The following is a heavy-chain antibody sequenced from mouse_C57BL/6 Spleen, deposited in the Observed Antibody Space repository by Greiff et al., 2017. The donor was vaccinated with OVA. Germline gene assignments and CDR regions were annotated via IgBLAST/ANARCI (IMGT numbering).Heavy chain of an antibody. J-gene: IGHJ4*01. V-gene: IGHV1-55*01. CDR3: ARRGSSYAMDY. CDR1: GYTFTSYW. CDR2: IYPGSGST. Sequence: QVQLQQSGAELVKPGASVKMSCKASGYTFTSYWITWVKQRPGQGLEWIGDIYPGSGSTNYNEKFKSKATLTVDTSSSTAYMQLSSLTSEDSAVYYCARRGSSYAMDYWGQGTSVTVSS.